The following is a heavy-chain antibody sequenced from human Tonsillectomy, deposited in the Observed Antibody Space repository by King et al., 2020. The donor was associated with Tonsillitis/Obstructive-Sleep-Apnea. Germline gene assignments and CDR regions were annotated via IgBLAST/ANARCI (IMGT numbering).Heavy chain of an antibody. CDR3: ARRMGATWFDY. CDR2: XXPXDSDX. J-gene: IGHJ4*02. Sequence: VQLVESGAEVKKPGESLKISCKGSGYIFTTYSIAWVRQMPGKGLEWXXXXXPXDSDXKYRPSFQGQVTISADKSINTAYLQWRSLKASDTAMYYCARRMGATWFDYWGQGTLVTVSS. D-gene: IGHD1-26*01. CDR1: GYIFTTYS. V-gene: IGHV5-51*01.